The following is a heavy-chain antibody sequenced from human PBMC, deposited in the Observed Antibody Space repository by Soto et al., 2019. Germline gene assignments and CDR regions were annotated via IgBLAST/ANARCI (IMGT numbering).Heavy chain of an antibody. CDR3: AIVEGAYDILTGYYKNYYGMDV. CDR1: GGSISSGGYY. J-gene: IGHJ6*02. Sequence: SAALSLTCTVSGGSISSGGYYWSWIRQHPGKGLEWIGYIYYSGSTYYNPSLKSRVTISVDTSKNQFSLKLSSVTAADTAVYYCAIVEGAYDILTGYYKNYYGMDVWGQGTTVTVSS. CDR2: IYYSGST. V-gene: IGHV4-31*03. D-gene: IGHD3-9*01.